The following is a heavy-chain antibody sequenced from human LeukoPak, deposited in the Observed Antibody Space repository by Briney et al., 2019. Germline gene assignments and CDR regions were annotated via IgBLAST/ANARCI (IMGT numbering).Heavy chain of an antibody. CDR1: GFTVSSNS. Sequence: GGSLRLSCTVSGFTVSSNSMSWVRQAPGKGLEWVSFIYSDNTHYSDSVKGRFTISRDNSKNTLYLQMNSLRAEDTAVYYCARRSGIAVAGAFDYWGQGTLVTVSS. V-gene: IGHV3-53*01. J-gene: IGHJ4*02. CDR2: IYSDNT. D-gene: IGHD6-19*01. CDR3: ARRSGIAVAGAFDY.